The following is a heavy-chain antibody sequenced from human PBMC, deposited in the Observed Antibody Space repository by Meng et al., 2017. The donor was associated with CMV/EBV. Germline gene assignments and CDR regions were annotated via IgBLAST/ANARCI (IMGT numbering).Heavy chain of an antibody. J-gene: IGHJ4*02. D-gene: IGHD6-6*01. CDR3: AKDLEYSSSWRFDY. CDR1: GFTFDDYA. Sequence: GGSLRLSCAASGFTFDDYAMHWVRQAPGKGLEWVSGISWNSGSIGYADSAKGRFTISRDNAKNSLYLQMNSLRAEDTALYYCAKDLEYSSSWRFDYWGQGTLVTVSS. CDR2: ISWNSGSI. V-gene: IGHV3-9*01.